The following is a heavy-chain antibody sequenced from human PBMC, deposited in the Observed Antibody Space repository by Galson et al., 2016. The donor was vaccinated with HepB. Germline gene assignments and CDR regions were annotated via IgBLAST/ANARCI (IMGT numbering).Heavy chain of an antibody. V-gene: IGHV3-33*05. Sequence: SLRLSCAASGFIFSTYGMHWVRQAPGKGLEWVAVILYDGSKKNYADSVKGRFTISRDNSKNMLYLQMNSLRAEDTAVYYCANSGGDSGYDSYWGQGIQVTVSS. CDR1: GFIFSTYG. D-gene: IGHD5-12*01. CDR2: ILYDGSKK. J-gene: IGHJ4*02. CDR3: ANSGGDSGYDSY.